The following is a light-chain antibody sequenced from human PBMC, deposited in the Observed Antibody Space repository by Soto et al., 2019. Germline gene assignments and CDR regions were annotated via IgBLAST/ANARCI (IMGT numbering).Light chain of an antibody. V-gene: IGKV3-11*01. CDR3: QQSSNWPRT. CDR2: NAF. Sequence: EIVLTQSPATLSLSPGERATLSCRATQSVSSYLAWYQQRHGQAPRLHIYNAFNRATSIPARFSDSGSGTDITLTIGSLEPEDFAVYYCQQSSNWPRTFGQGTKEDI. J-gene: IGKJ1*01. CDR1: QSVSSY.